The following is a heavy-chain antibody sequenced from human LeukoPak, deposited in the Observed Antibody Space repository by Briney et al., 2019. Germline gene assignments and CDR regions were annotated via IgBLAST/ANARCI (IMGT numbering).Heavy chain of an antibody. CDR3: AREEGHCSGGSCYYWFDP. V-gene: IGHV1-8*01. D-gene: IGHD2-15*01. J-gene: IGHJ5*02. Sequence: ASVKVCCKASGYTFTSHDINWVRQATGQGLEWMGWMNPNSGNTGYAQKFQGRVTMTRNTSISTAYMELGSLTSEDTAVYYCAREEGHCSGGSCYYWFDPWGQGTLVTVSS. CDR2: MNPNSGNT. CDR1: GYTFTSHD.